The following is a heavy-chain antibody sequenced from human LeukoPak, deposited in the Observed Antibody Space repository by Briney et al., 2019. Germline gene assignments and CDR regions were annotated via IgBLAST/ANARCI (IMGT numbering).Heavy chain of an antibody. Sequence: GGSLRLSCAASGFTFSSYSMNWVRQAPGKGLEWVSSISSSSSSYIYYADSVKGRFTISRDNSKNTLYLQMNSLRADDTAVYYCARHGRIRYFDWLSNWFDPWGQGTLVTVSS. D-gene: IGHD3-9*01. V-gene: IGHV3-21*01. J-gene: IGHJ5*02. CDR3: ARHGRIRYFDWLSNWFDP. CDR1: GFTFSSYS. CDR2: ISSSSSSYI.